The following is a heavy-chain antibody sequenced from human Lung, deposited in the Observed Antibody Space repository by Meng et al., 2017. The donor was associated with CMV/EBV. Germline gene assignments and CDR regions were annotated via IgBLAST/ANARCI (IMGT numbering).Heavy chain of an antibody. J-gene: IGHJ5*02. CDR3: ARARGTTAASGTNWFDP. CDR1: GYTFTGYY. V-gene: IGHV1-2*02. CDR2: INPNSGGT. D-gene: IGHD6-13*01. Sequence: ASXXVSXKASGYTFTGYYIHWVRQAPGQGLEWMGWINPNSGGTNYAQKFQGRVTMNRDTSISTAYMELSRLRSDDTAVYFCARARGTTAASGTNWFDPWGQGTXVTGSS.